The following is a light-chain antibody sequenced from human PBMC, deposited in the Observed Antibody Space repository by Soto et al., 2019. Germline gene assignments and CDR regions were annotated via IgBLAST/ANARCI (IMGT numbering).Light chain of an antibody. CDR2: DVS. CDR3: CSYAYRDSLYV. Sequence: QSVLTQPRSVSGSPGQSVTISCTGTSTDVGGYNYVSWYQQHPGKVPKLMLYDVSKRPSGVPDRFSGSKSGNTASLTISGLQAEDEADYYCCSYAYRDSLYVFGSVTMVTVL. V-gene: IGLV2-11*01. CDR1: STDVGGYNY. J-gene: IGLJ1*01.